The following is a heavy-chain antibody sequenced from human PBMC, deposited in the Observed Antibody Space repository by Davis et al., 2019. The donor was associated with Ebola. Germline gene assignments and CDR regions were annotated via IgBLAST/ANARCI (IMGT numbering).Heavy chain of an antibody. CDR2: INHSGST. J-gene: IGHJ6*02. CDR3: ARGDWLYYYGMDV. V-gene: IGHV4-34*01. D-gene: IGHD2-21*01. CDR1: GGSFSGYY. Sequence: SETLSLTCAVYGGSFSGYYWRWIRQPPGKGLEGIGEINHSGSTNYNPSFKSRVTIPVDTSKNQFSLKLSSVTAADKAVYYCARGDWLYYYGMDVWGQGTTVTVSS.